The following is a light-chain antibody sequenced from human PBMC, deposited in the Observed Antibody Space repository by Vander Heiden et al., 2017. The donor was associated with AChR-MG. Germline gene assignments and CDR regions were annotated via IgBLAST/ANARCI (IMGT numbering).Light chain of an antibody. CDR2: DVS. Sequence: QSALTQPASVSGSPGQSITISCTGTSSDVGGYNYVSGYQQHPGKAPKLMIYDVSNRPSGVSNRCSGSKSGNTASRTISGLQAEDEADYYCSSYTSSSTLVFGTGTKVTVL. J-gene: IGLJ1*01. CDR3: SSYTSSSTLV. CDR1: SSDVGGYNY. V-gene: IGLV2-14*01.